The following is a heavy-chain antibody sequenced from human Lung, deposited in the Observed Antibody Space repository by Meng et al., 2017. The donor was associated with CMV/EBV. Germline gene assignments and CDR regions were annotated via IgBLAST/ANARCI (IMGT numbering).Heavy chain of an antibody. D-gene: IGHD2-15*01. CDR3: ARAPRYCSGGSCYSEWSFDY. Sequence: SETLSLXCTVSGGSISSYYWSWIRQPPGKGLEWIGYIYYSGSTNYNPSLKSRVTISVDTSKNQFSLKLSSVTAADTAVYYCARAPRYCSGGSCYSEWSFDYWGKGKXVTGYS. J-gene: IGHJ4*02. V-gene: IGHV4-59*01. CDR1: GGSISSYY. CDR2: IYYSGST.